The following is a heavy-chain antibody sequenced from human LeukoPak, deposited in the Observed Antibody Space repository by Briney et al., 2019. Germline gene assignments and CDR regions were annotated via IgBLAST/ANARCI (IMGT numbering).Heavy chain of an antibody. Sequence: GGSLRLSCAASGFTFSSYWMSWVRQAPGKGLEWVVNIKQDGSEKYYVDSVKGRFTISRDNAKNSLYLQMNSLRAEDTAVYYCARGRGLRFLEWLSQGSTYYYYMDVWGKGTTVTVSS. D-gene: IGHD3-3*01. CDR1: GFTFSSYW. J-gene: IGHJ6*03. CDR2: IKQDGSEK. CDR3: ARGRGLRFLEWLSQGSTYYYYMDV. V-gene: IGHV3-7*01.